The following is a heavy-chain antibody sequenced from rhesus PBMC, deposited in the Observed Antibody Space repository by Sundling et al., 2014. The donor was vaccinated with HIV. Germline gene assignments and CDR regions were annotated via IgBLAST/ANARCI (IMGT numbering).Heavy chain of an antibody. J-gene: IGHJ4*01. Sequence: QVQLQESDPGLVKPSETLSLTCTVSGGSFSNYYWGWIRQPPGKGLEWIGYISGNSGSTDYNPSLKSRVSISKDTSKNHFSLKVRSLTAADTAVYYCARDVNTLTSYWGQGLLVTVSS. D-gene: IGHD4-23*01. CDR1: GGSFSNYY. CDR2: ISGNSGST. CDR3: ARDVNTLTSY. V-gene: IGHV4-165*01.